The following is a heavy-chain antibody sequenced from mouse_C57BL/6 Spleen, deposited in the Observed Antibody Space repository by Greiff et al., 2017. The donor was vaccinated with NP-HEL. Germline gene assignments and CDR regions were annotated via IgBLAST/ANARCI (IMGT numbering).Heavy chain of an antibody. CDR3: TTRTVVATEGFAY. CDR2: IDPENGDT. J-gene: IGHJ3*01. V-gene: IGHV14-4*01. CDR1: GFNIKDDY. Sequence: EVQVVESGAELVRPGASVKLSCTASGFNIKDDYMHWVKQRPEKGLEWIGWIDPENGDTEYASKFQGKATITADTSSNTAYLQLSSLTSEDTAVYYCTTRTVVATEGFAYWGQGTLVTVSA. D-gene: IGHD1-1*01.